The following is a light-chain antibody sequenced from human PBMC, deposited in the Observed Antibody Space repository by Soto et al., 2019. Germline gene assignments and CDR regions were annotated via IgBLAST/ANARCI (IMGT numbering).Light chain of an antibody. CDR3: QQRGNWPPVT. V-gene: IGKV3-11*01. Sequence: EIVLTQSPATLSLSPGERAALSCRASQSVGNSLAWYQHIPGQAPRLLIYDASNRASGVPARFSGSGSGTDFTLTINSLEPEDSALYYCQQRGNWPPVTFGQGTRLEIK. CDR1: QSVGNS. CDR2: DAS. J-gene: IGKJ5*01.